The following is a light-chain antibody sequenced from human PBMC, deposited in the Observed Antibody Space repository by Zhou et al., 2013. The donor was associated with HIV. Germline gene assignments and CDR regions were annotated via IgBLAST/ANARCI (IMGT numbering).Light chain of an antibody. CDR2: GAS. V-gene: IGKV3-20*01. J-gene: IGKJ2*01. CDR1: QIVSTRY. CDR3: QQYGSSHT. Sequence: EIVLTQSPGTLSLSPGERATLSCRASQIVSTRYLAWYQQKPGQAPRLLIYGASSRATGIPDRFSGSGSETDFTLTISRLEPEDFAVYYCQQYGSSHTFGQGTKLEIK.